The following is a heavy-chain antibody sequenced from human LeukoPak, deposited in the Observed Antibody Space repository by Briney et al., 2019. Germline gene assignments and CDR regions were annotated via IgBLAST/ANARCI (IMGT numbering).Heavy chain of an antibody. CDR2: IYHSGST. CDR1: GGSISSGGYY. J-gene: IGHJ3*02. D-gene: IGHD2-2*01. V-gene: IGHV4-30-2*01. Sequence: SGTLSLTCTVSGGSISSGGYYWSWIRQPPGKGLEWIGYIYHSGSTYYNPSLKSRVTISLDTSKNQFSLKLSSVTAADTAVYYCARDSKLGAFDIWGQGTMVTVSS. CDR3: ARDSKLGAFDI.